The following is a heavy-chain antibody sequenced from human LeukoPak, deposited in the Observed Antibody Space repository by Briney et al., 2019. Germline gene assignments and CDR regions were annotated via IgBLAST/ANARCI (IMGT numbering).Heavy chain of an antibody. CDR2: IRYDGSNK. V-gene: IGHV3-30*02. Sequence: GGSLRLSCAASGFTFSSYGMHWVRQAPGKGLGWVAFIRYDGSNKYYADSVKGRFTISRDNSKNTLYLQMNSLRAEDTAVYYCARDPRVVPAAHDAFDIWGQGTMVTVSS. J-gene: IGHJ3*02. D-gene: IGHD2-2*01. CDR3: ARDPRVVPAAHDAFDI. CDR1: GFTFSSYG.